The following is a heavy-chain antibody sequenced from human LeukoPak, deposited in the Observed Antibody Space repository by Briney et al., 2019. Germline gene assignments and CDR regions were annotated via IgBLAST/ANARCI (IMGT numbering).Heavy chain of an antibody. CDR2: VNPNSGNT. CDR1: GGTFSSYA. V-gene: IGHV1-8*03. CDR3: ARGWTDFDY. D-gene: IGHD3/OR15-3a*01. Sequence: ASVKVSCKASGGTFSSYAISWVRQAPGQGLEWMGWVNPNSGNTGYAQKFQGRVTITRNTSISTAYMELSSLRSEDTAVYYCARGWTDFDYWGQGTLVTVSS. J-gene: IGHJ4*02.